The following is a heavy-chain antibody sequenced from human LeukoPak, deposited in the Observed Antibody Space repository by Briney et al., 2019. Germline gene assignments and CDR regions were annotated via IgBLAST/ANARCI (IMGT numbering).Heavy chain of an antibody. V-gene: IGHV3-23*01. Sequence: GGSLRLSCAASGFTFSSYAMSWVRQAPGKGLEWVSAISGSGGSTYYADSVKGRFTISRDNSKNTLYLQMNSLRAEDTAVYYCAKRLAAAGTSYYYYMDVWGKGTTVTVSS. CDR3: AKRLAAAGTSYYYYMDV. CDR1: GFTFSSYA. J-gene: IGHJ6*03. CDR2: ISGSGGST. D-gene: IGHD6-13*01.